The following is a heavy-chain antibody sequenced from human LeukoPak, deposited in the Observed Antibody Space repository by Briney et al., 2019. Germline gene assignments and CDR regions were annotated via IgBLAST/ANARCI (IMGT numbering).Heavy chain of an antibody. Sequence: SETLFLTCTVSGGSISSYYWSWIRQPPGRGLEWIGEINHSGSINYNPSLKSRVTISVDTSKNQFSLKLSSVTAADTAVYYCARARSGKWGFDYWGQGTLVTVSS. V-gene: IGHV4-34*01. D-gene: IGHD1-26*01. CDR1: GGSISSYY. J-gene: IGHJ4*02. CDR2: INHSGSI. CDR3: ARARSGKWGFDY.